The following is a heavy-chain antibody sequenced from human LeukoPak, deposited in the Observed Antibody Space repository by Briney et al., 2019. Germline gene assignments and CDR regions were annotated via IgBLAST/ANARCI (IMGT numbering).Heavy chain of an antibody. CDR2: INPNSGGT. CDR3: ARRRFAAGTTRSWFDP. D-gene: IGHD1-7*01. V-gene: IGHV1-2*02. Sequence: ASVKVSCKASGYTFTGYYMHWVRQAPGQGLEWMGWINPNSGGTNYAQKFRGRVTMTRDTSISTAYMELSRLRSDDTAVYYCARRRFAAGTTRSWFDPWGQGTLVTVSS. CDR1: GYTFTGYY. J-gene: IGHJ5*02.